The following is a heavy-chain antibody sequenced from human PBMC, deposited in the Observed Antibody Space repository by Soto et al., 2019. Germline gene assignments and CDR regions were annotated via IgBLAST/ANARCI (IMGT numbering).Heavy chain of an antibody. CDR1: GGSISSGDYY. D-gene: IGHD3-22*01. J-gene: IGHJ4*02. Sequence: PSETLSLTCTVSGGSISSGDYYWSWIRQPPGKGLEWIGYIYYSGSTYYNPSLKSRVTISVDTSKNQFSLKLSSVTAADTAVYYCARGSYYYDSSGFHHYSAQGSLVIGSS. CDR3: ARGSYYYDSSGFHHY. V-gene: IGHV4-30-4*01. CDR2: IYYSGST.